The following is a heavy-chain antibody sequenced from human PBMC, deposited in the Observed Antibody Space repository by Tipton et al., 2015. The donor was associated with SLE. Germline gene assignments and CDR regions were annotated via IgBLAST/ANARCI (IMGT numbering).Heavy chain of an antibody. V-gene: IGHV4-39*07. Sequence: TLSLTCTVSGGSISSSSYYWGWIRQPPGKGLEWIGSIYYSGSTYYNPSLKSRVTISVDTSKNQFSLKLSSVTAADTAVYYCARGDYDILTGYPYFDYWGQGTLVTVSS. CDR2: IYYSGST. J-gene: IGHJ4*02. CDR3: ARGDYDILTGYPYFDY. D-gene: IGHD3-9*01. CDR1: GGSISSSSYY.